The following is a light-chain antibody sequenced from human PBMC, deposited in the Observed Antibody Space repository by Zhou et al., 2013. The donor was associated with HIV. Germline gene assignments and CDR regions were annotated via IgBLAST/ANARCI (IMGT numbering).Light chain of an antibody. CDR1: QSITSY. CDR3: QQTNTSPPGT. V-gene: IGKV1-39*01. J-gene: IGKJ1*01. CDR2: NIS. Sequence: DIRMTQSPSSLSASVGDRVTITCRASQSITSYLNWYQQKPGKIPNLLIYNISALGSGVPSRFSGSGSGTDFTLTIRDLQPEDFATYYCQQTNTSPPGTFGQGTRVEI.